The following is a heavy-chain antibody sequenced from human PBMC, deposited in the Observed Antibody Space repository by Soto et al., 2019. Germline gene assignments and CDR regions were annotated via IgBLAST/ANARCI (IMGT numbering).Heavy chain of an antibody. V-gene: IGHV1-3*01. J-gene: IGHJ4*02. CDR1: GYTFTSYA. CDR3: ANRIFSGYKELWLGELLSHYFYY. Sequence: GASVKVSCKASGYTFTSYAMHWVRQAPGQRLEWMGWINAGNGNTKYSQKFQGRVTITRDTSASTAYMELSSLRSEDTVVYYCANRIFSGYKELWLGELLSHYFYYCGQGTLVTVSS. D-gene: IGHD3-10*01. CDR2: INAGNGNT.